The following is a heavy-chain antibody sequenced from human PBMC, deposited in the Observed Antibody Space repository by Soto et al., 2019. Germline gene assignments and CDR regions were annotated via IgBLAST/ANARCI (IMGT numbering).Heavy chain of an antibody. CDR1: GFTVSSNY. V-gene: IGHV3-53*04. Sequence: GGSLRLSCAASGFTVSSNYMSWVRQAPGKGLEWVSVIYSGGSTYYADSVKGRFTISRHNSKNTLYLQMNSLRAEDTAVYYCARGGREMATSKGPVDYWGQGTLVTVSS. CDR3: ARGGREMATSKGPVDY. CDR2: IYSGGST. J-gene: IGHJ4*02. D-gene: IGHD2-15*01.